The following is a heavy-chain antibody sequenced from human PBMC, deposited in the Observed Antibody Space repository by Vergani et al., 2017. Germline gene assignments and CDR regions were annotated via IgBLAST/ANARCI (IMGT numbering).Heavy chain of an antibody. V-gene: IGHV3-9*01. D-gene: IGHD3-3*01. CDR1: GFTFDDYA. Sequence: EVQLVESGGGLVQPGRSLRLSCAASGFTFDDYAMHWVRQAPGKGLEWVSGISWNSGSIGYADSVKGRFTISRDNTKNSLYLQMNSLRAEDTALYYCAKGSITIFGVPIWYFDHWGRGTLVTVSS. CDR2: ISWNSGSI. J-gene: IGHJ2*01. CDR3: AKGSITIFGVPIWYFDH.